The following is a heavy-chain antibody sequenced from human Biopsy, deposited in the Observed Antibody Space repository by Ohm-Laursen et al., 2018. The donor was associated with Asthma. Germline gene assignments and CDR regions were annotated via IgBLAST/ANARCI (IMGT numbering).Heavy chain of an antibody. Sequence: SDTLSLTCSVSGASISSGGYYWSWIRHHPGSGLEWIGYIDYRGTTYYNPSLKSRVSLSPDTSKNQFSLRLSSLTAADTAVYYCARGRGYCRDGNCYNYYFENWGQGTLVTVSS. CDR2: IDYRGTT. J-gene: IGHJ4*02. CDR1: GASISSGGYY. CDR3: ARGRGYCRDGNCYNYYFEN. V-gene: IGHV4-31*03. D-gene: IGHD2-15*01.